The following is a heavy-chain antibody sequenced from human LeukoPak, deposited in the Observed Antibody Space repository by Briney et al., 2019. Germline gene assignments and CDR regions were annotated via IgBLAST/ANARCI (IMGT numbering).Heavy chain of an antibody. CDR1: GFTFDDYA. CDR3: AKGGLGLGDPEPGYYFDY. CDR2: ISWNSGSI. Sequence: PGRSLRLSGAASGFTFDDYAMPWVRQAPGKGLEWVSGISWNSGSIGYADSVKGRFAISRDNAKNSLYLQMNSLRAEDTALYYCAKGGLGLGDPEPGYYFDYWGQGTLVTVSS. D-gene: IGHD3-16*01. J-gene: IGHJ4*02. V-gene: IGHV3-9*01.